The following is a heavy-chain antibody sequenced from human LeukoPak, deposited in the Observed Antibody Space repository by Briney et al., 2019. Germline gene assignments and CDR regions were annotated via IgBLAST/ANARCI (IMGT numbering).Heavy chain of an antibody. Sequence: PSETLSLTCTVSGGSISSSNSYWGWIRQPPRKGLEWIGNFYYSGNTYYNPSLKSRVTISVDTSKNQFSLKLTSVTAADTALYYCARGAYEKGAFDVWGQETTVTVS. V-gene: IGHV4-39*01. J-gene: IGHJ3*01. CDR3: ARGAYEKGAFDV. CDR2: FYYSGNT. D-gene: IGHD3-3*01. CDR1: GGSISSSNSY.